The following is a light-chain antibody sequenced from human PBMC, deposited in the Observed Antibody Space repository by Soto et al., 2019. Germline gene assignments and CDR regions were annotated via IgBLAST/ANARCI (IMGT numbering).Light chain of an antibody. V-gene: IGKV1-5*03. J-gene: IGKJ4*01. CDR1: QSISSW. CDR2: KAS. Sequence: DIQMTQSPSTLSASVGDRVTITCRASQSISSWLAWYQQKPGKAPNLLIYKASSLESGVPSSFSGSGSGTEFTLTISSLQPDDFATYYYQQYNSYPLTFGGGNKVEIK. CDR3: QQYNSYPLT.